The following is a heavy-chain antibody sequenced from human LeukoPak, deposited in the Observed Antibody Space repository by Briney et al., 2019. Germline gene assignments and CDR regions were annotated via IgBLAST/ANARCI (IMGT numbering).Heavy chain of an antibody. CDR3: AKGGYATGGYWYLDL. J-gene: IGHJ2*01. CDR2: IYYRGST. CDR1: GGSISTYY. D-gene: IGHD4-17*01. V-gene: IGHV4-59*01. Sequence: TLSLTCTVSGGSISTYYWSWIQQPPGKGLEWIGYIYYRGSTSYNPSLKSRVTTLVDTSKNQFSLNLNSMTAADTAVYYCAKGGYATGGYWYLDLWGRGTLVTVSS.